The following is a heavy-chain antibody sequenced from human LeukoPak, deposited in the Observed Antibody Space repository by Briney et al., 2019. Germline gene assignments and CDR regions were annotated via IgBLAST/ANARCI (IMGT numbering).Heavy chain of an antibody. CDR1: GGTFSSYA. CDR3: ARNFWSGYYIGEAFDY. CDR2: IIPIFGTA. J-gene: IGHJ4*02. D-gene: IGHD3-3*01. V-gene: IGHV1-69*13. Sequence: GASVKVSCKASGGTFSSYAISWVRQAPGQGLEWMGGIIPIFGTANYAQKFQGRVTITADESTSTAYMEPSSLRSEDTAVYYCARNFWSGYYIGEAFDYWGQGTLVTVSS.